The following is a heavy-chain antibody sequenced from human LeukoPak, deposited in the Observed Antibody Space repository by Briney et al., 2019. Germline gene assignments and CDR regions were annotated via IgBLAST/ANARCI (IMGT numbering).Heavy chain of an antibody. Sequence: PSETLSLTCTVSGGSISSSSYYWGWIRQPPGKGLEWIGSIYYSGSTYYNPSLKSRVTISVDTSKNQFSLKLSSVTAADTAEYYCARHSLRRGSSSLGPNLHNWFDPWGQGTPVTVSS. CDR1: GGSISSSSYY. CDR2: IYYSGST. CDR3: ARHSLRRGSSSLGPNLHNWFDP. J-gene: IGHJ5*02. D-gene: IGHD6-6*01. V-gene: IGHV4-39*01.